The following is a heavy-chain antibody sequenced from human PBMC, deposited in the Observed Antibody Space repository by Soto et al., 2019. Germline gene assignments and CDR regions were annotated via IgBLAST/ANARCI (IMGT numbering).Heavy chain of an antibody. V-gene: IGHV4-59*01. D-gene: IGHD5-12*01. CDR1: GGSISSYY. J-gene: IGHJ6*02. CDR2: IYYSGST. Sequence: SETLSLTCTVSGGSISSYYWSWIRQPPGKGLEWIGYIYYSGSTNYNPSLKSRVTISVDTSKNQFSLKLSSVTAADTAVYYCAFGRDGYNLDYYGMDVWGQGTTVTVSS. CDR3: AFGRDGYNLDYYGMDV.